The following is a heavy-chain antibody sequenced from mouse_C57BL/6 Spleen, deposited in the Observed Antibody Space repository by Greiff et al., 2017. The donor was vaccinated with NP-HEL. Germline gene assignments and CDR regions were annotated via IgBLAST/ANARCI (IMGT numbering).Heavy chain of an antibody. V-gene: IGHV1-4*01. CDR1: GYTFTSYT. Sequence: QVHVKQSGAELARPGASVKMSCKASGYTFTSYTMHWVKQRPGQGLEWIGYINPSSGYTKYNQKFKDKATLTADKSSSTAYMQLGSLTSEDSAVYYCARTHERWGQGTTLTVSS. J-gene: IGHJ2*01. CDR3: ARTHER. CDR2: INPSSGYT.